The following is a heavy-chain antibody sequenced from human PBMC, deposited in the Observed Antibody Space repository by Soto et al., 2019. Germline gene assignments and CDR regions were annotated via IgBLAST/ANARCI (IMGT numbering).Heavy chain of an antibody. Sequence: SETLSLTCTVSGASVSCYFCSWVRQPPGKGLEWIGYIYNSGRTNYNPSLTRRVTISLDTSDNDFSLRLTSLTAADTAVYYCARVHSGASSGHGLDIWGQETKVNVS. CDR2: IYNSGRT. V-gene: IGHV4-59*02. J-gene: IGHJ3*01. CDR1: GASVSCYF. CDR3: ARVHSGASSGHGLDI. D-gene: IGHD6-19*01.